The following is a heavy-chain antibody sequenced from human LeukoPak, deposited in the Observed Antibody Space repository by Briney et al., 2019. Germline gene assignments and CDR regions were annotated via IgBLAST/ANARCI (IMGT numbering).Heavy chain of an antibody. V-gene: IGHV3-23*01. CDR1: GFTFSSYG. CDR2: ISGGGGIT. CDR3: ARNYYMDV. J-gene: IGHJ6*03. Sequence: GGSLRLSCAASGFTFSSYGMSWVRQAPGKGLEWVPGISGGGGITYYADSVKGRFTLSRDNSKNTLYLQMNSLRAEDTAVYYCARNYYMDVWGKGTTVTISS.